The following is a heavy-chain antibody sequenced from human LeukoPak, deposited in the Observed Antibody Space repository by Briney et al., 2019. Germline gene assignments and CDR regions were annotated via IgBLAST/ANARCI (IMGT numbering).Heavy chain of an antibody. CDR2: ISDSGTTI. CDR3: ARGRASSGWYY. CDR1: GFTFTSYE. J-gene: IGHJ4*02. Sequence: PGGSLRLSCAASGFTFTSYEMNWVRQTPGKGPEWVSYISDSGTTIYYADSVKGRFTISRDNAKSSLYLQMNSLRAEDTAVYYCARGRASSGWYYWGQGTLVTVSS. V-gene: IGHV3-48*03. D-gene: IGHD6-19*01.